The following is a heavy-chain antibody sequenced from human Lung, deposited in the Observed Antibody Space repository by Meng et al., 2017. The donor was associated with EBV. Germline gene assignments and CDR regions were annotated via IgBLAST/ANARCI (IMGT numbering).Heavy chain of an antibody. D-gene: IGHD6-13*01. CDR1: GYTFTGYY. Sequence: QVQLVRTGGEVKKPGASVKVSCKASGYTFTGYYMHWVRQAPGQGLEWMGWINPNSGGTNYAQKFQGWVTMTRDTSISTAYMELSRLRSDDTAVYYCARDWEGSWAVFDYWGQGTLVTVSS. CDR3: ARDWEGSWAVFDY. CDR2: INPNSGGT. J-gene: IGHJ4*02. V-gene: IGHV1-2*04.